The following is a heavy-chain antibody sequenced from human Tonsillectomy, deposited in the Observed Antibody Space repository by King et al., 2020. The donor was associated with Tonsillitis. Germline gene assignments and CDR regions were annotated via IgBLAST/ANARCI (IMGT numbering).Heavy chain of an antibody. D-gene: IGHD6-13*01. V-gene: IGHV3-53*01. J-gene: IGHJ6*02. CDR3: ARLMSSSWYDYYGMDV. Sequence: VQLVESGGGLIQPGGSLRLSCAASGFTVSSNYMSWVRQAPGKGLEWVSVIYSGGSTYYADSVKGRFTISRDNSKNTLYLQMNSPRAEDTAVYYCARLMSSSWYDYYGMDVWGQGTTVTVSS. CDR2: IYSGGST. CDR1: GFTVSSNY.